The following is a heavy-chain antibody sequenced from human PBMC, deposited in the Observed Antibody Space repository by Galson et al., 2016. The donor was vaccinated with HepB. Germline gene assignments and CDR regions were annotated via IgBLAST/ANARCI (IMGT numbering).Heavy chain of an antibody. J-gene: IGHJ5*02. CDR2: ISGTGGST. D-gene: IGHD6-13*01. CDR3: AKGNEESNSGSSWYNWFDP. CDR1: GFTFSSYA. V-gene: IGHV3-23*01. Sequence: SLRLSCAAPGFTFSSYAMNWVRQAPRKGLEWVSAISGTGGSTYYGDSVNGRFTISRDNSNNTLYLQMNRLRAEDTAVYYCAKGNEESNSGSSWYNWFDPWGQGTLVTVSS.